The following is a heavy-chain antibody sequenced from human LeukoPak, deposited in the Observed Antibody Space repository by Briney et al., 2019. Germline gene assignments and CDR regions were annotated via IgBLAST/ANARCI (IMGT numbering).Heavy chain of an antibody. Sequence: SETLSLTCAVYGGSFSGYYWSWIRQPPGKGLEWIGEINHSGSTNYNPSLKSRVTISVDTSKNQFSLTVSSVTAADTALYYCASARFVNWIHVGYMDVWGKGTSITVSS. J-gene: IGHJ6*03. CDR3: ASARFVNWIHVGYMDV. CDR1: GGSFSGYY. V-gene: IGHV4-34*01. D-gene: IGHD5-18*01. CDR2: INHSGST.